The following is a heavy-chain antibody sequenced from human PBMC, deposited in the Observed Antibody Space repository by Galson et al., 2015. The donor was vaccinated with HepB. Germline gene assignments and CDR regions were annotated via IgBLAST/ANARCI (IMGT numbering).Heavy chain of an antibody. Sequence: SVKVSCKVSGYTLTELSMHWVRQAPGKGLEWMGGFDPEDGETIYAQKFQGRVTMTEDTSTDTAYMELSSLRSEDTAVYYCATDLSSGWYPSWYYYYYGMDVWGQGTTVTVSS. CDR3: ATDLSSGWYPSWYYYYYGMDV. V-gene: IGHV1-24*01. CDR1: GYTLTELS. J-gene: IGHJ6*02. D-gene: IGHD6-19*01. CDR2: FDPEDGET.